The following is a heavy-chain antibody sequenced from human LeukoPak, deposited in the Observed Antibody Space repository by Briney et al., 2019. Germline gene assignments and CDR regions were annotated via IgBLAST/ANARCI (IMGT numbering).Heavy chain of an antibody. V-gene: IGHV3-48*01. D-gene: IGHD3-10*01. J-gene: IGHJ6*02. CDR2: ISSSSSTI. CDR1: GFTFSSYS. Sequence: GGSLRLSCAASGFTFSSYSMNWVRQAPGKGLEWVSYISSSSSTIYYADSVKGRFTISRDNAKNSLYLQMNSLRAEDTAVYYCARELTRVRVAYGMDVWGQGTRVTVPS. CDR3: ARELTRVRVAYGMDV.